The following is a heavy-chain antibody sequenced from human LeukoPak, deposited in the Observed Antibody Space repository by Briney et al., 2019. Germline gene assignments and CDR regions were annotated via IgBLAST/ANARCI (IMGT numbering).Heavy chain of an antibody. Sequence: PSETLSLTCTVSGGSISSSSYYWGWIRQPPGKGLEWIGSIYYSGSTDYNPSLKSRVTISVETSKNQFSLKLRSVTAADTAVYYCAREDGGNSKYFDYWGQGTLVTVSS. J-gene: IGHJ4*02. CDR3: AREDGGNSKYFDY. CDR1: GGSISSSSYY. CDR2: IYYSGST. V-gene: IGHV4-39*07. D-gene: IGHD4-23*01.